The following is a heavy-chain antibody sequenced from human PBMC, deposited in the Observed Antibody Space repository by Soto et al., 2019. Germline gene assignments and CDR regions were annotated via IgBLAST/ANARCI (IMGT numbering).Heavy chain of an antibody. CDR2: IYYSGST. J-gene: IGHJ6*02. V-gene: IGHV4-39*01. CDR3: ARHQESTPGYNYSVMAF. Sequence: SETQSLTSTVSGGSISSSSDYWGWIRQPPGKGLEWIGSIYYSGSTYYNPSLKSRVTISVDTSKNQFSLKLSSVPPADTAVYYCARHQESTPGYNYSVMAFWGQGTSVPVS. CDR1: GGSISSSSDY.